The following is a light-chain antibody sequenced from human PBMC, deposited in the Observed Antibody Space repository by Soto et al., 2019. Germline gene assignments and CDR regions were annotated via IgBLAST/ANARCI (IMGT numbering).Light chain of an antibody. Sequence: QSALTQPRSVSGSPGQSVTISCTGTSSDIGGYNYVSWYQQHPGKAPKLMIYDVSKRPSGVPDRFSGSKSGNTASLTISGLQAEDEAKYYCSSYTSSSTLVFGGGTKLTVL. CDR2: DVS. V-gene: IGLV2-11*01. CDR3: SSYTSSSTLV. CDR1: SSDIGGYNY. J-gene: IGLJ2*01.